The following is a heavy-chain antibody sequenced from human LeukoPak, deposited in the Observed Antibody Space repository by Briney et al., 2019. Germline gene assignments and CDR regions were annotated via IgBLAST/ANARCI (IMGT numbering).Heavy chain of an antibody. V-gene: IGHV4-59*08. D-gene: IGHD3-9*01. Sequence: KASETLSLTYSVSGGSMSSYYWSCLRQPPGKGLEWIGYIYYNGSTKYNPSLKSRVTISVDTSNNQFSLKLSSVTAADTAVYYCARTIGGRQSRYYYYDYMVFWGKATTVTVSS. CDR2: IYYNGST. CDR1: GGSMSSYY. J-gene: IGHJ6*03. CDR3: ARTIGGRQSRYYYYDYMVF.